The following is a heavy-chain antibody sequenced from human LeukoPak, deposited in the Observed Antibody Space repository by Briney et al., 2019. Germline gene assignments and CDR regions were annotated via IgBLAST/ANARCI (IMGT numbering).Heavy chain of an antibody. CDR3: ARDRYSTIFGG. CDR2: IYSGGDT. CDR1: GFTFSTYS. J-gene: IGHJ4*02. Sequence: GGSLRLSCAASGFTFSTYSMTWVRQGPGKGLEWVSIIYSGGDTYYADSVKGRFTISRDNSKNTLYLQMNSLRAEDTAVYYCARDRYSTIFGGWGQGTLATVSS. D-gene: IGHD3-3*01. V-gene: IGHV3-53*05.